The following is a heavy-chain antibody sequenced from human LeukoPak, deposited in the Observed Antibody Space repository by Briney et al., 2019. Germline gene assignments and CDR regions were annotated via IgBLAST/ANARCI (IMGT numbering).Heavy chain of an antibody. Sequence: SVRVSCKASGGTFSSYAISWVRQAPGQGLEWMGGIIPIFGTANYAQKFQGRVTITADESTSTAYMELSSLRSEDTAVYYCARGLTGYPLYYYYYGMDVWGQGTTVTVSS. V-gene: IGHV1-69*13. CDR3: ARGLTGYPLYYYYYGMDV. CDR1: GGTFSSYA. D-gene: IGHD3-9*01. J-gene: IGHJ6*02. CDR2: IIPIFGTA.